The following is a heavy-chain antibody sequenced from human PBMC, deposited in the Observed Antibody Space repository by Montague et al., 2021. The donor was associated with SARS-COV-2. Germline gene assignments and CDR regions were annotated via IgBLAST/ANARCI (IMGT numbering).Heavy chain of an antibody. J-gene: IGHJ6*03. Sequence: TLSLTCTVSGGSISSGGYYWSWIRQHPGKGLEWIGYIYYSGSTYYNPSLKSRVTISVDTSKNQFSLKLSSVTAADTDVYYWASTYGGNLGYHYYRDVWGKGTTVTVSS. CDR3: ASTYGGNLGYHYYRDV. CDR2: IYYSGST. CDR1: GGSISSGGYY. D-gene: IGHD4-23*01. V-gene: IGHV4-31*03.